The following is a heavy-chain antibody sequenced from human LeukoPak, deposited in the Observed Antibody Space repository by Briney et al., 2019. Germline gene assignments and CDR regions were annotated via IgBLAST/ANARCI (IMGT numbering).Heavy chain of an antibody. D-gene: IGHD5-24*01. V-gene: IGHV4-59*01. Sequence: SETLSLTCTVSGGSISSYYWSWIRQPPGKGLEWIGYIYYSGSTNYNPSLKSRVTISVDTSKNQFSLKLSSVTAADTAVYYCARGGKRWLQHDAFDIWGQGTMVTVSS. CDR1: GGSISSYY. CDR3: ARGGKRWLQHDAFDI. CDR2: IYYSGST. J-gene: IGHJ3*02.